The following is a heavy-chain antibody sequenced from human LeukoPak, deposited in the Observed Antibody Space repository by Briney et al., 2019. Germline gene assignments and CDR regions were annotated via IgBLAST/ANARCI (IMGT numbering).Heavy chain of an antibody. CDR2: ISGDGFGT. D-gene: IGHD6-6*01. V-gene: IGHV3-23*01. Sequence: GGSLRLSCAASGFTFSTYAMSWVRQAPGKGLEWVSAISGDGFGTFYADSVKGRFTISRDNSKNTLYLQMNSLRAEDTAAYFCAKLGSSTVAFDHWGQGTLVTVSS. J-gene: IGHJ4*02. CDR3: AKLGSSTVAFDH. CDR1: GFTFSTYA.